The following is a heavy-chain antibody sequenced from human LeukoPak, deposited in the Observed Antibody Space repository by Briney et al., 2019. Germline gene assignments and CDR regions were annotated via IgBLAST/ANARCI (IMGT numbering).Heavy chain of an antibody. CDR3: AKKGDSGWVFDY. J-gene: IGHJ4*02. CDR2: ISGSGGST. D-gene: IGHD6-19*01. CDR1: GFTFSTYA. Sequence: RPGGSLRLSCAASGFTFSTYAMSWVRQAPGKGLEWVSGISGSGGSTHYADSVKGQFTISRDNSKNTLWLQMNSLRAEDTALYYCAKKGDSGWVFDYWGQGTLVTVSS. V-gene: IGHV3-23*01.